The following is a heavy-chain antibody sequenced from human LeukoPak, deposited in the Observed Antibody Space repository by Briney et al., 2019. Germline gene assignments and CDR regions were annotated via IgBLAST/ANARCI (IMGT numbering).Heavy chain of an antibody. CDR3: ARQPILLWFGEGETDY. D-gene: IGHD3-10*01. CDR2: IYYSGST. J-gene: IGHJ4*02. Sequence: PSETLSLTCTVSGGSISSSSYYWGWIRQPPGKGLEWIGSIYYSGSTYYNPSLKSRVTISVDTSKNQFSLKLSSVTAADTAVYYCARQPILLWFGEGETDYWGQGTLVTVSS. V-gene: IGHV4-39*01. CDR1: GGSISSSSYY.